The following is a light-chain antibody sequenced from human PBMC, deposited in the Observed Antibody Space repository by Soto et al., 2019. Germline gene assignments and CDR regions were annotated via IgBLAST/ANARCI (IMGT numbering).Light chain of an antibody. CDR2: GNN. CDR3: QSYDSTLSGSEVV. CDR1: SSNIGSGYD. Sequence: QSVLTQPPSVSGAPGQRVTLSCTGSSSNIGSGYDVHWYQQLPGTAPKLLIYGNNNRPSGVPDRFSGSKSGTSASLAITGLQGEDEAEYYCQSYDSTLSGSEVVFGGGTKLAVL. J-gene: IGLJ2*01. V-gene: IGLV1-40*01.